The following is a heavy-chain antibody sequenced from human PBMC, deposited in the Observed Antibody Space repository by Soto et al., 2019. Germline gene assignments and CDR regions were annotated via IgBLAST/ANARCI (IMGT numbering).Heavy chain of an antibody. CDR1: GFTFGSYG. D-gene: IGHD2-2*01. Sequence: EVQLLESGGGLVQPGGSLRLSCVASGFTFGSYGMRWVRQAPGKGLEWVSVISDSGGSAYYADSAKGRFAMSRDNSNNTLYLQMTSLRTEDTAVYYCANRAIPAAISGGAVSHYWCQVTLVSVSS. CDR2: ISDSGGSA. V-gene: IGHV3-23*01. J-gene: IGHJ4*02. CDR3: ANRAIPAAISGGAVSHY.